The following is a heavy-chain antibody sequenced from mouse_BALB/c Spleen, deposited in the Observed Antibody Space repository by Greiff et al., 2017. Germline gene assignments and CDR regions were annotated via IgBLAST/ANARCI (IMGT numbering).Heavy chain of an antibody. D-gene: IGHD1-1*01. CDR2: ISNGGGST. V-gene: IGHV5-12-2*01. J-gene: IGHJ1*01. CDR1: GFTFSSYT. Sequence: EVKLVESGGGLVQPGGSLKLSCAASGFTFSSYTMSWVRQTPEKRLEWVAYISNGGGSTYYPDTVKGRFTISRDNAKNTLYLQMSSLKSEDTAMYYCARLYYYGSSYGYFDVWGAGTTVTVSS. CDR3: ARLYYYGSSYGYFDV.